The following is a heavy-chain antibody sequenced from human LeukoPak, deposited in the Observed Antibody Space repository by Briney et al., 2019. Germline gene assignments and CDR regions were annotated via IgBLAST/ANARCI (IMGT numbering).Heavy chain of an antibody. Sequence: GGSLRLSCAASGFTFSSYAMSWVRQAPGKGLEWVSDISGSGGSTYYADSVKGRFTISRDNSKNTLYPQMNSLRAEDTAVYYCAKADYGSGYSNAFDMWGQGTMVTVSS. CDR1: GFTFSSYA. J-gene: IGHJ3*02. CDR3: AKADYGSGYSNAFDM. V-gene: IGHV3-23*01. CDR2: ISGSGGST. D-gene: IGHD3-22*01.